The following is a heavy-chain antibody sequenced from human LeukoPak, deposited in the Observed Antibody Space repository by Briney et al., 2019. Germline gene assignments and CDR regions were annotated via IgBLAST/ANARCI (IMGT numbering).Heavy chain of an antibody. J-gene: IGHJ5*02. D-gene: IGHD3-3*01. Sequence: SETLSLTCTVSGGSISSGGYSWSWIRQHPGKGLEWIGYIYYSGSTYYNPSLKSRVTISVDTSKNQFSLKLSSVTAADTAVYYCARAVGDFWSGYKNWFDPWGQGTLVTVSS. CDR1: GGSISSGGYS. V-gene: IGHV4-31*03. CDR2: IYYSGST. CDR3: ARAVGDFWSGYKNWFDP.